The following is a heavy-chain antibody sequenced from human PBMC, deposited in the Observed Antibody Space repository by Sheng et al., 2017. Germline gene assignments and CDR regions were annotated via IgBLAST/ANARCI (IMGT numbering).Heavy chain of an antibody. CDR2: ISYDGSNK. V-gene: IGHV3-30*18. D-gene: IGHD6-13*01. J-gene: IGHJ6*03. Sequence: QVQLVESGGGVVQPGRSLRLSCAASGFTFSSYGMHWVRQAPGKGLEWVAVISYDGSNKYYADSVKGRFTISRDNSKNTLYLQMNSLRAEDTAVYYCAKEYSSSWYWYYYYMDVWGQGTTVTVSS. CDR3: AKEYSSSWYWYYYYMDV. CDR1: GFTFSSYG.